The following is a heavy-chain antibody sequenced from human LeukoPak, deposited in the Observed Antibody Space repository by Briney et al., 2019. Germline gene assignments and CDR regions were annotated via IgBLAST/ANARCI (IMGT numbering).Heavy chain of an antibody. CDR1: GFTFSSYT. Sequence: GGSLRLSCAASGFTFSSYTMSWVRQAPGKGLEWVSAISGSGGSTYYADSVKGRFTISRDNSKNTLYLQMNSLRAEDTAVYYCAKDQPNYYDSSGYFDYWGQGTLVTVSS. D-gene: IGHD3-22*01. CDR3: AKDQPNYYDSSGYFDY. J-gene: IGHJ4*02. CDR2: ISGSGGST. V-gene: IGHV3-23*01.